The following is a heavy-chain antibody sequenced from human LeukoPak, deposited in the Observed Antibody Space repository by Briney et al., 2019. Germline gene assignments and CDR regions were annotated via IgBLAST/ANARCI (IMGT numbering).Heavy chain of an antibody. CDR2: IIPIFGTA. D-gene: IGHD6-6*01. CDR1: GGTFSSYA. J-gene: IGHJ4*02. Sequence: ASVKVSCKASGGTFSSYAISWVRQAPGQGLEWMGGIIPIFGTANYAQKFQGRVTITADESTSTAYMELSSLRSEDTAVYYCAKDDGQLACDYWGQGTLVTVSS. V-gene: IGHV1-69*01. CDR3: AKDDGQLACDY.